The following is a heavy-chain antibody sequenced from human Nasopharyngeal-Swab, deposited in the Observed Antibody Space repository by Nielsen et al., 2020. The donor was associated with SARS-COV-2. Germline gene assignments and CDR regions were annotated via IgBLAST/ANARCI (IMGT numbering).Heavy chain of an antibody. CDR2: INSDGRST. CDR3: ARGGYCSSTSCDTYYYYGMDV. D-gene: IGHD2-2*02. Sequence: GRSLTLSCAASGFTFSNYCTHWVRQAPGKGLVWVSRINSDGRSTTYADSVKGRFTISRDNAKNTLYLQMNSLRGEDTAVYYCARGGYCSSTSCDTYYYYGMDVWGQGTTVTVSS. CDR1: GFTFSNYC. J-gene: IGHJ6*02. V-gene: IGHV3-74*01.